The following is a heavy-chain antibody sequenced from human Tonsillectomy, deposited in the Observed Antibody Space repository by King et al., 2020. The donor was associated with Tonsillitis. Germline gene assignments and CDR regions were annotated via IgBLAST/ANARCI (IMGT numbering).Heavy chain of an antibody. D-gene: IGHD6-19*01. CDR1: GGSFSGYY. CDR3: ARGLHKPIAVAGTAKKFNWYFDL. Sequence: QVQLPQWGAGLLKPSETLSLTCAVYGGSFSGYYWSWIRQPPGKGLEWIGEINHSGSTNYNPSLKSRVTISVDTSKNQFSLKLSSVTAADTAVYYCARGLHKPIAVAGTAKKFNWYFDLWGRGTLVTVSS. V-gene: IGHV4-34*01. J-gene: IGHJ2*01. CDR2: INHSGST.